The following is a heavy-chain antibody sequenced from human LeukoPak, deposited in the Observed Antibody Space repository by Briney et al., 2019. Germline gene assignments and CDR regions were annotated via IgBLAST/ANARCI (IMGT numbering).Heavy chain of an antibody. D-gene: IGHD6-6*01. V-gene: IGHV3-7*01. CDR2: IKTDGSEK. J-gene: IGHJ3*02. CDR1: GFTFSNYW. CDR3: ARRGDIAARPLAFDI. Sequence: GGSLRLSCEGSGFTFSNYWMSWVRQAPGKGLEWVANIKTDGSEKYYVDSVKGRFTISRDNAKNSLYLQMNSLRAEDTAVYYCARRGDIAARPLAFDIWGQGTMVTVSS.